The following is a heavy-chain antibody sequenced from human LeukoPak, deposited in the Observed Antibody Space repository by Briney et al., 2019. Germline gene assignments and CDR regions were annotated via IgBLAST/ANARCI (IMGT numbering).Heavy chain of an antibody. CDR2: IYHSGST. Sequence: SETLSLTCTVSGYSISSGYYWGWIRQPPGQGLGWIGIIYHSGSTYYNPSLKSRVTISVDTSKNQFSLKLSSVTAADTAVYYCARKVYYDSSGYTPEGAFDIWGQGTMVTVSS. CDR1: GYSISSGYY. CDR3: ARKVYYDSSGYTPEGAFDI. D-gene: IGHD3-22*01. J-gene: IGHJ3*02. V-gene: IGHV4-38-2*02.